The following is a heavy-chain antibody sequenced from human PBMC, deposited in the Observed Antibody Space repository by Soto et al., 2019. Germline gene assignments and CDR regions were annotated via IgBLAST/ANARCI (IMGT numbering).Heavy chain of an antibody. J-gene: IGHJ4*02. CDR2: ISYDGSNK. CDR3: AKEAFVVVTAPDFDY. D-gene: IGHD2-21*02. Sequence: QVQLVESGGGVVQPGRSLRLSCAASGFTFSSYGMHWVRQAPGKGLEGVAVISYDGSNKYYADSVKGRFTISRDNSKNTLYLQMNSLRAEDTAVYYCAKEAFVVVTAPDFDYWGQGTLVTVSS. CDR1: GFTFSSYG. V-gene: IGHV3-30*18.